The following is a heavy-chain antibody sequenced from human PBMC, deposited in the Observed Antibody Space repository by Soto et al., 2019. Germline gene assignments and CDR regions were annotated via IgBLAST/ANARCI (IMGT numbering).Heavy chain of an antibody. J-gene: IGHJ4*02. CDR3: ARGPTGTTADY. CDR2: IYYSGST. D-gene: IGHD1-7*01. CDR1: GGSISSYY. Sequence: SETLSLTCTVSGGSISSYYWSWIRQPPGKGLEWIGYIYYSGSTNYNPSLKSRVTISVDTSKNQFSLKLSSVTAADTAVYYCARGPTGTTADYWGQGTLVTVSS. V-gene: IGHV4-59*01.